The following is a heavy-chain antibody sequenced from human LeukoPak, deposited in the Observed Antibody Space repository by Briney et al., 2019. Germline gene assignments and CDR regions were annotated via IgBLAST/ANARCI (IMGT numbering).Heavy chain of an antibody. CDR3: ANPPGLGSSWYYFDY. CDR2: ISGSGGST. CDR1: GFTFSSYA. V-gene: IGHV3-23*01. D-gene: IGHD6-13*01. Sequence: GGSLRLSCAASGFTFSSYAMSWVRQAPGKGLEWVSAISGSGGSTYYADSVKGRFTISRDNSKNTLYLQMNSLRAEDTAVYYCANPPGLGSSWYYFDYWGQGTLVTVSS. J-gene: IGHJ4*02.